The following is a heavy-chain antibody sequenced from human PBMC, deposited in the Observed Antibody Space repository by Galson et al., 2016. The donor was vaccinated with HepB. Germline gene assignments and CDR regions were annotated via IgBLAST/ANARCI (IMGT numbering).Heavy chain of an antibody. CDR3: ARQGPVTTSSQPSDY. Sequence: QSGAEVKKPGESLMISCKGSGYNFATFWIGWVRQMPGKGLEWMGLIYPGDSDTRYSPPFQGPVTISADKSLNTAYLQWTSLKASDTATYYCARQGPVTTSSQPSDYWGQGTPVIVSP. CDR2: IYPGDSDT. J-gene: IGHJ4*02. CDR1: GYNFATFW. D-gene: IGHD4-17*01. V-gene: IGHV5-51*01.